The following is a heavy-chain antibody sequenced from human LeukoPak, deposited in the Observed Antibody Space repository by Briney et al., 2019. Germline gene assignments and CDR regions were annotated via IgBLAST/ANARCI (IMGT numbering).Heavy chain of an antibody. CDR1: GDSISSGGYS. CDR3: AREAPYYYDSSGYYHLRLFDY. J-gene: IGHJ4*02. V-gene: IGHV4-30-2*01. CDR2: IYRSGST. Sequence: SETLSLTCAVSGDSISSGGYSWSWIRLPPGKGLEWIGCIYRSGSTSYNPSLKSRVTISIDRSKNQFSLKLSSMTAADTAVYYCAREAPYYYDSSGYYHLRLFDYWGQGTLVTVSS. D-gene: IGHD3-22*01.